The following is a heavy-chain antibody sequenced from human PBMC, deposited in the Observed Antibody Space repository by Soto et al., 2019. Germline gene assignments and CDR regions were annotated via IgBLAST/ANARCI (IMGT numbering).Heavy chain of an antibody. CDR1: NGSISNYY. J-gene: IGHJ4*02. Sequence: ETLSLTCTVSNGSISNYYWTWIRQSPGKGLEWIGFVYYSGTTNYNPSLKRRVTISLHTSKNQFSLKLSSVTAADTAVYYCARAPRDAIPDYWGQGTLVTAPQ. CDR3: ARAPRDAIPDY. D-gene: IGHD2-2*01. CDR2: VYYSGTT. V-gene: IGHV4-59*01.